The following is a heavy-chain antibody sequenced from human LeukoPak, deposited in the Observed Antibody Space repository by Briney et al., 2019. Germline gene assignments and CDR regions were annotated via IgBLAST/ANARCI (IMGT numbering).Heavy chain of an antibody. CDR2: ISGSGGST. CDR3: AKEVYYYGSGSYYNAIDY. CDR1: GFTFSSYA. D-gene: IGHD3-10*01. V-gene: IGHV3-23*01. J-gene: IGHJ4*02. Sequence: GGSLRLSCAASGFTFSSYAMSWVRQAPGKGLEWVSAISGSGGSTYYADSVKGRFTISRDNSKNTLYLQMNSLRAEDTAVSYCAKEVYYYGSGSYYNAIDYWGQGTLVTVSS.